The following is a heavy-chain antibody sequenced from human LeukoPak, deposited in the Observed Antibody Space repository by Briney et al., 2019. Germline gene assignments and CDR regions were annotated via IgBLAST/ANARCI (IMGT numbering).Heavy chain of an antibody. Sequence: PSQTLSLTCSVSGGSISSGDYFWTWIRQPPGKGLEYIGYIYYSGTTYYNPSLKSQITMSVDMSANQFSLRLTSVSAADTAVYYCTRAYWIGFHFESWGQGILVSVSS. D-gene: IGHD3-3*01. CDR2: IYYSGTT. CDR3: TRAYWIGFHFES. CDR1: GGSISSGDYF. J-gene: IGHJ4*02. V-gene: IGHV4-30-4*01.